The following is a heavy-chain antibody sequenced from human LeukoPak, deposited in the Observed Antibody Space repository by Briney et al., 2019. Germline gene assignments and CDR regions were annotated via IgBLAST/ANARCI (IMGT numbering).Heavy chain of an antibody. J-gene: IGHJ4*02. V-gene: IGHV4-39*07. CDR3: ARDGRFPPEVLPRYFDY. CDR2: IYYSGST. Sequence: SETLSLTCTVSGGSVSSGSYYWGWIREPPGKGLEWIGNIYYSGSTYYNPSLKSRVTISVETSKNQFSLKLSSVTAADTAVYYCARDGRFPPEVLPRYFDYWGQGTLVTVSS. D-gene: IGHD1-26*01. CDR1: GGSVSSGSYY.